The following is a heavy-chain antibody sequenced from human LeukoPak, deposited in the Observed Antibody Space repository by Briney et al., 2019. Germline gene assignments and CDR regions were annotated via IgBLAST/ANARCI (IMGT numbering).Heavy chain of an antibody. Sequence: GGPLRLSCAASGFTFSSYEMNWVRQAPGKGLEWVSYISSSGSTIYYADSVKGRFTISRDNAKNSLYLQMNSLRAEDTAVYYCARSLVTTPGFDYWGQGTLVTVSS. D-gene: IGHD4-11*01. CDR1: GFTFSSYE. J-gene: IGHJ4*02. V-gene: IGHV3-48*03. CDR2: ISSSGSTI. CDR3: ARSLVTTPGFDY.